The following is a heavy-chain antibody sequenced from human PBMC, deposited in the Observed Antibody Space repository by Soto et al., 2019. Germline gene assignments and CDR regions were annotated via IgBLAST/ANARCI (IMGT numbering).Heavy chain of an antibody. CDR2: ISYDGSNK. V-gene: IGHV3-30*18. CDR3: AKGLTDSSCYYYPPDYFYYYGMDV. CDR1: GFTFSSYG. D-gene: IGHD3-22*01. Sequence: QVQLVESGGGVVQPGRSLRLSCAASGFTFSSYGMHWVRQAPGKGLEWVAVISYDGSNKYYADSVKGRFTISRDNSKNTPYLQMNSLRAEDTAVYYCAKGLTDSSCYYYPPDYFYYYGMDVWGQGTTVTVSS. J-gene: IGHJ6*02.